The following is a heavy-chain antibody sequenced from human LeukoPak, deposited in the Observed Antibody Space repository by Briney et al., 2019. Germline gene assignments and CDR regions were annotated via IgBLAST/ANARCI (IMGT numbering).Heavy chain of an antibody. D-gene: IGHD6-13*01. J-gene: IGHJ4*02. CDR1: GGSISSSSYY. Sequence: SETLSLTCTVSGGSISSSSYYWGWIRQPPGKGLEWIGSIYYTGSTYYNPSLKSRVTISVDTSKNQFSLKLNSMTAADTAVYFCASGSSWYETYYFDYWGQGTLVTVSS. CDR3: ASGSSWYETYYFDY. V-gene: IGHV4-39*07. CDR2: IYYTGST.